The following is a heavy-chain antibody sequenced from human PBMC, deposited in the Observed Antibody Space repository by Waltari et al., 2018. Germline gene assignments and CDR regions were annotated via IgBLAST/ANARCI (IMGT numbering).Heavy chain of an antibody. V-gene: IGHV7-4-1*02. CDR3: AREVVPAATIVVNWFDP. CDR1: GYSFTSYA. J-gene: IGHJ5*02. CDR2: INTNSGNP. Sequence: QVELLQSGPELKKPGASVKVSCRASGYSFTSYAITWVRQAPGRGFELMGWINTNSGNPTYVQGFTGRFVFSLDTSVSTAFLQINSLEAEDTAVYYCAREVVPAATIVVNWFDPWGQGTLVTVSS. D-gene: IGHD2-2*01.